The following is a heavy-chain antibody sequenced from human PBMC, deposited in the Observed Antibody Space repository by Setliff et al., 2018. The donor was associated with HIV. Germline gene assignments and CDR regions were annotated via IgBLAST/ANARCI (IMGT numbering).Heavy chain of an antibody. V-gene: IGHV3-48*01. Sequence: GGSLTLSCAASGFNFSMYSMNWVRQAPGKGLEWVSYISSSSSTKYYADSEKGRFTISRDNAKNSLYLHMNTLRADDTALYYCARGQSIAAAGPLDFWGQGTLVTVSS. J-gene: IGHJ4*02. CDR2: ISSSSSTK. CDR1: GFNFSMYS. CDR3: ARGQSIAAAGPLDF. D-gene: IGHD6-13*01.